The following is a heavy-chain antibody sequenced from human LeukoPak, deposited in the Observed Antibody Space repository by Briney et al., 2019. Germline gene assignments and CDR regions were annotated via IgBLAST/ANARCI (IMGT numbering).Heavy chain of an antibody. V-gene: IGHV3-48*01. Sequence: GGSLRLSCAASGFTFSDYSMNWVRQAPGKGLEWVSYISTSGSPIYYADSVKGRFTISRDNAKNSLYLQMNSLRAEDTAVYYCARVMYYDFWSGYNEGVNDAFDIWGQGTMVTVSS. CDR3: ARVMYYDFWSGYNEGVNDAFDI. CDR2: ISTSGSPI. J-gene: IGHJ3*02. CDR1: GFTFSDYS. D-gene: IGHD3-3*01.